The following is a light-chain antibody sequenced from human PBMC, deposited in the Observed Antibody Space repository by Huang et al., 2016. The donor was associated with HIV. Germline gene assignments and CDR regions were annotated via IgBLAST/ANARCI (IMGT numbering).Light chain of an antibody. J-gene: IGKJ1*01. CDR1: QSVNTN. CDR3: HQYNKWPWT. V-gene: IGKV3-15*01. Sequence: EIVMTQSPGTVSVYPGERATLSCRASQSVNTNLAWFQQNHGQAPRLLVHGAANRAKGIPDRFSGSGSGTEFTLTIASLQSEDFALYYCHQYNKWPWTFGQGTKVEI. CDR2: GAA.